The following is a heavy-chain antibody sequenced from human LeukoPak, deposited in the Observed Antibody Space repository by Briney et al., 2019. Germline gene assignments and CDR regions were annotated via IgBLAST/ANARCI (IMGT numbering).Heavy chain of an antibody. J-gene: IGHJ3*01. CDR3: ARDLWFGELGDAFDL. D-gene: IGHD3-10*01. CDR1: GASVSGSNYY. Sequence: PSETLSLTCAVSGASVSGSNYYWGWIRQPPGKGLEWIGNIYSSGSTYYNASLQSRVTISIDTSKNQFSLRLNSVTAADTAVYYCARDLWFGELGDAFDLWGQGTKVTVAS. V-gene: IGHV4-39*07. CDR2: IYSSGST.